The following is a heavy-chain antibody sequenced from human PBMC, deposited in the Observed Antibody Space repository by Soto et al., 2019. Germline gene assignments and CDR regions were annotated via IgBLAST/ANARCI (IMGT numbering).Heavy chain of an antibody. J-gene: IGHJ6*02. CDR2: IKQDGSER. CDR3: ARGIGVDV. CDR1: GFTFSNYA. V-gene: IGHV3-7*03. Sequence: GGSLRLSCAASGFTFSNYAMSWVRQAPGKGLEWVANIKQDGSERYYVDSVKGRFTISRDNAKDSLYLQMNSLRAEDTAVYYCARGIGVDVWGQGTTVTVSS. D-gene: IGHD3-10*01.